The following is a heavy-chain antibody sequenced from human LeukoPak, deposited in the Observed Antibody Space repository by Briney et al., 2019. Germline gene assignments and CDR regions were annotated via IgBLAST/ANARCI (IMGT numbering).Heavy chain of an antibody. CDR2: ISDTGGNT. V-gene: IGHV3-23*01. D-gene: IGHD1/OR15-1a*01. CDR3: AKGRTNDY. Sequence: GGSLRLSCAASGFTFSTYAMSCVRQTPEKGLEWVSAISDTGGNTFYADSVKSRFTISRDNSKNTLYLQMNSLRAEDTAIYYCAKGRTNDYWGQGILVTVSS. CDR1: GFTFSTYA. J-gene: IGHJ4*02.